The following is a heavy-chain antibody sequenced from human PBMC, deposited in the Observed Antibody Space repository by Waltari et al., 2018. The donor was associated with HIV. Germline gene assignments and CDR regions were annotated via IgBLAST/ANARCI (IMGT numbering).Heavy chain of an antibody. CDR2: INYNGTT. CDR3: AGGNWFDP. Sequence: QVHLQQWGAGLLKASETLSLTCAVYGGSFSGYSWSWIRQPPGKGLEWIGEINYNGTTNYNPSLKSRLTISADTSNNQCSLKLTSVTAADTAIYYCAGGNWFDPWGQGTLVTVSS. V-gene: IGHV4-34*01. CDR1: GGSFSGYS. J-gene: IGHJ5*02.